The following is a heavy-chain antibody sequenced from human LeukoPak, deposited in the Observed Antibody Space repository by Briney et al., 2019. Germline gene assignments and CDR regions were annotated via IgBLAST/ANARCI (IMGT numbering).Heavy chain of an antibody. V-gene: IGHV3-53*01. CDR3: AKDEATSGGGLAS. CDR2: MYTGGTT. J-gene: IGHJ4*02. Sequence: PGGSLRLSCAASGFSVSGTHMSWVRQAPGKGLEWVSAMYTGGTTYYADSVQGRFTIYRDNSKNTLYLQMNSLRAEDTAVYCCAKDEATSGGGLASWGQGTLVSVSS. D-gene: IGHD3-16*01. CDR1: GFSVSGTH.